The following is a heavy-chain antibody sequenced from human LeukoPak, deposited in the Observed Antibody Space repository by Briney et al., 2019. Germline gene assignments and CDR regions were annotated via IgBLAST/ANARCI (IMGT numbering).Heavy chain of an antibody. D-gene: IGHD6-25*01. V-gene: IGHV3-74*01. CDR2: INSDGSST. Sequence: GGSLRLSCSASGFTFSNYWMHWVRQGPGKGLVWVSRINSDGSSTSYADSVKGRFTISRDNAKNTLYLQMNSLRAEDTAVYYCARRRSGHYFDYWGLGTLVTVSS. CDR1: GFTFSNYW. J-gene: IGHJ4*02. CDR3: ARRRSGHYFDY.